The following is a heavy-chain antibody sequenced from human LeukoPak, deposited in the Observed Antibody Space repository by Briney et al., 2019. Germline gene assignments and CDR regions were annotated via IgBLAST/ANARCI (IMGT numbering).Heavy chain of an antibody. Sequence: GGSLRLSCAASGFTFSDYYMSWIRQAPGKGLEWVSYISSSGSTIYYADSVKGRFTISRDNSKNTLYLQMNSLRAEDTAVYYCAKDRGSGSYRTGFGLWGQGTMVTVSS. J-gene: IGHJ3*01. CDR1: GFTFSDYY. CDR3: AKDRGSGSYRTGFGL. V-gene: IGHV3-11*01. CDR2: ISSSGSTI. D-gene: IGHD1-26*01.